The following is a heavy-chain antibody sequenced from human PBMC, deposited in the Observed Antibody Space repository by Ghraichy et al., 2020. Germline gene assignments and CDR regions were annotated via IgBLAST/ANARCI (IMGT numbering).Heavy chain of an antibody. Sequence: ESLNISCAVYGGSFSGYYWSWIRQPPGKGLEWIGEINHSGSTNYNPSLKSRVTISVDTSKNQFSLKLSSVTAADTAVYYCARGMDQVTGYYYYYMDVWGKGTTVTVSS. CDR2: INHSGST. J-gene: IGHJ6*03. D-gene: IGHD1-20*01. CDR3: ARGMDQVTGYYYYYMDV. CDR1: GGSFSGYY. V-gene: IGHV4-34*01.